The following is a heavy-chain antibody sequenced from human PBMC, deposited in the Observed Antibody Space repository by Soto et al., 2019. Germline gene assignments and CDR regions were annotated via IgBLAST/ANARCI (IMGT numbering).Heavy chain of an antibody. CDR1: GGSISSYY. J-gene: IGHJ6*03. CDR3: ARIKFDTAMVNPYYMDV. CDR2: IYYSGST. Sequence: SETLSLTCTVSGGSISSYYWSWIRQPPGKGLEWIGYIYYSGSTNYNPSLKSRVTISVDTSKNQFSLKLSSVTAADTAVYYCARIKFDTAMVNPYYMDVWGKGTTVTVSS. D-gene: IGHD5-18*01. V-gene: IGHV4-59*08.